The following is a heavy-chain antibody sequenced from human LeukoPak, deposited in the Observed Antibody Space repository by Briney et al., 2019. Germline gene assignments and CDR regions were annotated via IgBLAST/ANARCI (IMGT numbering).Heavy chain of an antibody. D-gene: IGHD2-2*01. Sequence: SVKVSCKASGGTLSSYAISCVRQAPGQGLEWMGGIIPIFGTANYAQKFQGRVTITADESTSTAYMELSSLRSEDTAVYYCARAFAGYCSSTSCPNYYYYYYMDVWGKGTTVTVSS. V-gene: IGHV1-69*01. CDR2: IIPIFGTA. CDR1: GGTLSSYA. CDR3: ARAFAGYCSSTSCPNYYYYYYMDV. J-gene: IGHJ6*03.